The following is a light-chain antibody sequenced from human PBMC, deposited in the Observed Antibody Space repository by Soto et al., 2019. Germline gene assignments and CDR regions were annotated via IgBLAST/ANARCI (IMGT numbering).Light chain of an antibody. Sequence: DIQMTQSPSTLSSSVGERVTLTCRASQSISSWLAWYQQKPGKAPKLLIYKASTLESGVPSRFRGSGSGTEFTLTISSLQPDDFETYYCQQYDKYAWTFGQGTKVDIK. V-gene: IGKV1-5*03. J-gene: IGKJ1*01. CDR2: KAS. CDR3: QQYDKYAWT. CDR1: QSISSW.